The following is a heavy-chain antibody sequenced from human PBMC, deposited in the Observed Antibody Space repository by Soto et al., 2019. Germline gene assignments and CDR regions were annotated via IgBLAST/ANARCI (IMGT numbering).Heavy chain of an antibody. J-gene: IGHJ4*02. D-gene: IGHD3-16*01. CDR3: ARDRGSNLDY. V-gene: IGHV3-21*06. CDR2: ISSSSSYI. CDR1: GFTFSSYS. Sequence: AGGSLRLSCAASGFTFSSYSMNWVRQAPGKGLEWVSSISSSSSYINYADSVKGRFTISRDNAKNSLYLQMNSLRAEDTAMYYCARDRGSNLDYWGQGTPVTVSS.